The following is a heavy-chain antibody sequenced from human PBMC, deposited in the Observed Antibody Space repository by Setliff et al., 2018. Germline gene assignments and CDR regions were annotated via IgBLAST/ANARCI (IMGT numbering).Heavy chain of an antibody. CDR2: INHSGST. Sequence: SETLSLTCAVYGGSFSGYSWTWIRQPPGKGLEWIGDINHSGSTNYSPSLKSRLTMSVDTSKNQFSLKLTSVTAADTAMYYCARYNSAAGSFDPWGQGTLVTVSS. J-gene: IGHJ5*02. D-gene: IGHD2-21*01. V-gene: IGHV4-34*10. CDR1: GGSFSGYS. CDR3: ARYNSAAGSFDP.